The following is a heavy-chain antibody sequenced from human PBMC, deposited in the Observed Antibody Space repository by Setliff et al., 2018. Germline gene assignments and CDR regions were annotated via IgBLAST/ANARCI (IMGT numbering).Heavy chain of an antibody. D-gene: IGHD3-3*01. V-gene: IGHV4-34*01. CDR2: INHSGST. J-gene: IGHJ5*02. CDR3: ARDVYDFRTGQVGP. Sequence: SETLSLTCSVYGGSFTNYYWGWIRQSPGKGREWIGEINHSGSTNYNPSFKSRLTISVDASTNQFSLKLYSVTAEDTSVYYCARDVYDFRTGQVGPWGQGTRVTVSS. CDR1: GGSFTNYY.